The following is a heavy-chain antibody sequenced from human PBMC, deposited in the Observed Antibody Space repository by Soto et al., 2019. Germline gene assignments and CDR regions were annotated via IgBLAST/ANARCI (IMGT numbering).Heavy chain of an antibody. D-gene: IGHD3-22*01. J-gene: IGHJ1*01. CDR3: AREFDSSGYYSFSYFQH. CDR1: GITFRSYG. V-gene: IGHV3-30*03. Sequence: QVQLVESGGGVVQPGRSLRLSCAASGITFRSYGMHWVRQAPGKGLEWVAVVSYDGSNKYYADSVKGRFTISRDNSKNTLYLQMNSLRAEDTAVYYCAREFDSSGYYSFSYFQHWGQGTLVTVSS. CDR2: VSYDGSNK.